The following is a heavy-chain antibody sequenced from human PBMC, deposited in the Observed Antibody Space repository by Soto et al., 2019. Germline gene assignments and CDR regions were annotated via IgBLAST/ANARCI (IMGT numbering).Heavy chain of an antibody. CDR3: ARQISSVAAANWFYP. J-gene: IGHJ5*02. Sequence: SETLSLTCTVSGGSISSSSYYWGWIRQPPGKGLEWIGSIYYSGSTYYNPSLKSRVTISVDTSKNQFSLKLSSVTAADTAEYYCARQISSVAAANWFYPWGQGTLVTVSS. D-gene: IGHD6-19*01. V-gene: IGHV4-39*01. CDR1: GGSISSSSYY. CDR2: IYYSGST.